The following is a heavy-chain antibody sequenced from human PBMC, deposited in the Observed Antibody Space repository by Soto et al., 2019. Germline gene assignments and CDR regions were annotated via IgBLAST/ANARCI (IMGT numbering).Heavy chain of an antibody. CDR3: ASLGAEYSSSPYGMDV. CDR1: GGSISSHY. Sequence: SETLSLTCTVSGGSISSHYWSWIRQAAGKGLEWIGRMYISGSTNYNPSLKSRVTMSVDTSKNQFSLKLSSVTAADTAVYYCASLGAEYSSSPYGMDVWGLGTTVTVSS. D-gene: IGHD6-6*01. CDR2: MYISGST. J-gene: IGHJ6*02. V-gene: IGHV4-4*07.